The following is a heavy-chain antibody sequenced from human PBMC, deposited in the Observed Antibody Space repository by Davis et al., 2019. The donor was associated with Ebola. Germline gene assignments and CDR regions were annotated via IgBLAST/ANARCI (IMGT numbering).Heavy chain of an antibody. CDR3: ARSWSVVIASAMMGYYNGMDV. CDR1: GGSSSGYY. D-gene: IGHD2-2*01. J-gene: IGHJ6*02. CDR2: ISHTGNT. Sequence: SETLSLTCAAYGGSSSGYYWNWIRQSPGKGLEWIVEISHTGNTNYNPSLESRVTMSIDTSKKQFSLQLSSVTAADTAVYYCARSWSVVIASAMMGYYNGMDVWGQGTTVTVSS. V-gene: IGHV4-34*01.